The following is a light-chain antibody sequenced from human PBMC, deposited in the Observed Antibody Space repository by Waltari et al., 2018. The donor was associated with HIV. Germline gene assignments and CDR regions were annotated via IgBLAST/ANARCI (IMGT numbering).Light chain of an antibody. V-gene: IGLV2-14*03. CDR3: SSYTSSSTNV. Sequence: QSALTQPASVSGSPGQSITISCTGTSSDVGGYNYVSWYQQHPGKPLKLMIYDVSNRPSGVSNRFSGSKSGNTASLTISGLQAEDEADYYCSSYTSSSTNVFGTGTKVTVL. CDR1: SSDVGGYNY. J-gene: IGLJ1*01. CDR2: DVS.